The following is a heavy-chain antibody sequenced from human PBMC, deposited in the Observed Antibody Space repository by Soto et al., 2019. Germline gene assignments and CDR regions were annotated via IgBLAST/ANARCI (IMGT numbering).Heavy chain of an antibody. CDR1: GGSISSYY. D-gene: IGHD3-16*01. J-gene: IGHJ5*02. V-gene: IGHV4-59*12. CDR3: ARARQYYDCELDP. Sequence: PSETLSLTCTVSGGSISSYYWSWIRQPPGKGLEWIGYIYYSGSTYYNPSLKSRLSISLDTSENQFSLKLTSVTAADTAIYYCARARQYYDCELDPWGQGTLVTVS. CDR2: IYYSGST.